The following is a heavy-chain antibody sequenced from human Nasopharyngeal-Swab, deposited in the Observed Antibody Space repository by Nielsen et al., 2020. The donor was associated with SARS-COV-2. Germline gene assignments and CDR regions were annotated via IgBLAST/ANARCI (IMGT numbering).Heavy chain of an antibody. Sequence: GESLKISCAASGFTFSSYAMSWVRQAPGKGLEWVSAISGSGGSTYYADSVKGRFTISRDNSKTTLYLQMNSLRAEDTAVYYCAKRKVHSSSWLVGYLDYWGQGTLVTVSS. D-gene: IGHD6-13*01. V-gene: IGHV3-23*01. CDR2: ISGSGGST. CDR1: GFTFSSYA. J-gene: IGHJ4*02. CDR3: AKRKVHSSSWLVGYLDY.